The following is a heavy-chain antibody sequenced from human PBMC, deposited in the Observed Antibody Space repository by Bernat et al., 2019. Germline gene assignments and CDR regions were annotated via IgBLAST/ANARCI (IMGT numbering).Heavy chain of an antibody. J-gene: IGHJ4*02. CDR2: ISYDGSNK. CDR3: AKDQLGIAYVFDY. V-gene: IGHV3-30*18. D-gene: IGHD7-27*01. Sequence: QVQLVDSGGGVVQPGRSLRLSCAASGFTFSSYGMDWVRQAPGKGLEWVAVISYDGSNKYYADSVKGRFTISRDNSKNTLYLQMNSLRAEDTAVYYCAKDQLGIAYVFDYWGQGALVTVSS. CDR1: GFTFSSYG.